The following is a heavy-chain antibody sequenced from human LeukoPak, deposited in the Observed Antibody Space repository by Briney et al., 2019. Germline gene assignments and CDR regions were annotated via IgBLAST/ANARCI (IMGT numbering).Heavy chain of an antibody. V-gene: IGHV4-38-2*02. CDR3: SRVPENWDFDY. CDR1: GYSISRGYY. CDR2: IYHSGTT. Sequence: SETLSLTCTASGYSISRGYYWGWIRQPPGKGLEWIGSIYHSGTTYYNPSLKSRVTISLDTSKNQFSLSLSSVTAADTAVYYCSRVPENWDFDYWGQGTLVTVSS. J-gene: IGHJ4*02. D-gene: IGHD1-14*01.